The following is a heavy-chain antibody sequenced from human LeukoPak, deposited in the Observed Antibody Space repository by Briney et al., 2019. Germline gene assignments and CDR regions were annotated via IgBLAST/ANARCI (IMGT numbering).Heavy chain of an antibody. CDR1: GGSISSYY. CDR3: ARDVGGNSPRYYYGLDV. J-gene: IGHJ6*02. V-gene: IGHV4-59*01. Sequence: SETLSLTCTVSGGSISSYYWSWIRQPPGKGLEWIGYIYYSGRTNYNPSLKSRVTISVDTSKNEISLKLSSVTAADTAFYCCARDVGGNSPRYYYGLDVWGQGTTVTVSS. CDR2: IYYSGRT. D-gene: IGHD4-23*01.